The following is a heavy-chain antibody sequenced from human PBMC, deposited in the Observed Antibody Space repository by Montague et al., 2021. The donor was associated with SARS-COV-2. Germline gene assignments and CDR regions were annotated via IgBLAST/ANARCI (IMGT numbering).Heavy chain of an antibody. Sequence: SETLSLTCSVSDESMSTHYWTWIRQAPGKGLEWIGFIASGGSTIYNPSLRSRVAISIDLSMSQFSLSLKSVTAADTATYYCARQQIWMGSGIRPLRPFDSWGQGALVVVSS. J-gene: IGHJ4*02. CDR2: IASGGST. CDR1: DESMSTHY. D-gene: IGHD6-13*01. V-gene: IGHV4-59*11. CDR3: ARQQIWMGSGIRPLRPFDS.